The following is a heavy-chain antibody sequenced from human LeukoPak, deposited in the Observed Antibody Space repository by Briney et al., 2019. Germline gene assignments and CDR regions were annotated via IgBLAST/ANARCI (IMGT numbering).Heavy chain of an antibody. CDR3: ARDSWARAYDIDH. V-gene: IGHV1-18*01. Sequence: ASVKVSCKASGFTFTNYAISWVRQAPGQGLEWLAWISVDNGNTDYIRNLQGRVTLTTDTSTSTAYMELRNLRSDDTAVYYCARDSWARAYDIDHWGQGTLVTVSS. D-gene: IGHD5-12*01. CDR1: GFTFTNYA. J-gene: IGHJ5*02. CDR2: ISVDNGNT.